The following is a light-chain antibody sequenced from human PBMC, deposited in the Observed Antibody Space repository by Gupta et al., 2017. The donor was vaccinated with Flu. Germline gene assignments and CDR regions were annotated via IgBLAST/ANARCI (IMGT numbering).Light chain of an antibody. Sequence: VTISCTGTSSDVGAYKFVSWYQLHPDKAPKLMIYDGSERPSGVPDRFSGSKSGNTASLTISGLHAEDEADYYCCSYAGTYTFDVFGTGTRVTVL. CDR3: CSYAGTYTFDV. J-gene: IGLJ1*01. V-gene: IGLV2-11*01. CDR1: SSDVGAYKF. CDR2: DGS.